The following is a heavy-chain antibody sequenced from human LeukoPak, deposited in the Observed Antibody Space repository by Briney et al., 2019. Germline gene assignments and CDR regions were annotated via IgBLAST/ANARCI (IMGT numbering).Heavy chain of an antibody. V-gene: IGHV3-7*01. CDR1: RFTFSDYW. D-gene: IGHD5-24*01. CDR3: ARWLELMRNFDW. CDR2: IKQDGSEK. J-gene: IGHJ4*02. Sequence: GGSLRLSYVGSRFTFSDYWMSWVSQAPGKGLEWVANIKQDGSEKDYVDALKGRFTISRDNAKNSLYLQMNSLRAEDTAVYYCARWLELMRNFDWWGQGTLVTVSS.